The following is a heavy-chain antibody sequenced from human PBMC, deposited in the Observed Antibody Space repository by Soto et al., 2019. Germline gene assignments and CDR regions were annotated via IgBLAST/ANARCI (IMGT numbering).Heavy chain of an antibody. CDR1: GASITTRSDAW. CDR3: AKMVGATLVDY. CDR2: IYHSGST. J-gene: IGHJ4*02. Sequence: QVQLRESGPGLVKPSGTLSLTCTVSGASITTRSDAWWSWVRQPPGKGQEWIGEIYHSGSTNYNPSLKSRVTMSVDKSKNQFSLRLSSVTAADTAVYYCAKMVGATLVDYWGLGTLVTVSS. V-gene: IGHV4-4*02. D-gene: IGHD1-26*01.